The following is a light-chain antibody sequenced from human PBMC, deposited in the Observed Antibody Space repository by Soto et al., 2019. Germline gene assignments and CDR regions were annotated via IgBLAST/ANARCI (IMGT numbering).Light chain of an antibody. CDR3: QVLDRSSDHHV. CDR2: YDS. V-gene: IGLV3-21*04. Sequence: SYELTQPPSVSVAPGKTARITCGGKNIGSKSVHGYQQKPGQAPVLGIYYDSDRPSGIPERFSGSNSGNTATLSISRVEAGDEAEYYCQVLDRSSDHHVFGTGTK. CDR1: NIGSKS. J-gene: IGLJ1*01.